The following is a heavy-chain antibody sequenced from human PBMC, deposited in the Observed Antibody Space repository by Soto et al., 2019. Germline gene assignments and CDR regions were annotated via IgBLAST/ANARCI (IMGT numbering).Heavy chain of an antibody. CDR1: GGTFSSYT. D-gene: IGHD5-12*01. J-gene: IGHJ4*02. CDR3: ATYSGYDQEGY. V-gene: IGHV1-69*02. CDR2: IIPILGIA. Sequence: QVQLVQSGAEVKKPGSSVKVSCKASGGTFSSYTISWVRQAPGQGLEWMGRIIPILGIANYAQKFQGRVTITADKATSTAYMELSSLRSEDTAVYYCATYSGYDQEGYWGQGTLVTVSS.